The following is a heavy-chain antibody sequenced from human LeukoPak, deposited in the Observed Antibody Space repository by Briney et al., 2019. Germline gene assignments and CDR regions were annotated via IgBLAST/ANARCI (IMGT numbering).Heavy chain of an antibody. D-gene: IGHD2-2*01. J-gene: IGHJ3*02. CDR3: ASANPGYCSSTSCPDI. CDR2: IYYSGST. CDR1: GGSISSYY. Sequence: PSETLSLTCTVSGGSISSYYWSWIRQPPGKGLEWIGYIYYSGSTNYNPSLKSRVTISVDTSKNQFSLKLSSVTAADTAVYYCASANPGYCSSTSCPDIWGQGTMVTVSS. V-gene: IGHV4-59*12.